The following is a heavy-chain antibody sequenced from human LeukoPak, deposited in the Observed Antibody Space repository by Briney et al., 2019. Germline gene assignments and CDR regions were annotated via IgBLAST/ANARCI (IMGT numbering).Heavy chain of an antibody. V-gene: IGHV3-23*01. CDR3: ARDHEWLQFVYYYYYGMDV. CDR1: GFTFSSYA. CDR2: ISGSGGST. D-gene: IGHD5-24*01. Sequence: GGSLRLSCAASGFTFSSYAMSWVRQAPGKGLEWVSAISGSGGSTYYADSVKGRFTISRDNAKNTLYLQMNSLRAEDTAVYYCARDHEWLQFVYYYYYGMDVWGQGTTVTVSS. J-gene: IGHJ6*02.